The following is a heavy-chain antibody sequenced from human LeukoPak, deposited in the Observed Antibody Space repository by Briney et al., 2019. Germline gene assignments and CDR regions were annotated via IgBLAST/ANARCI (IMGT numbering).Heavy chain of an antibody. V-gene: IGHV3-15*01. D-gene: IGHD3-3*01. CDR3: TFTIFGVVIVDY. CDR2: IKSKTDGGTT. Sequence: GSLRLSCAASGFTFSNAWMSWVRQAPGKGLEWVGRIKSKTDGGTTDYAAPVKGRFAFSRDDSKNTLYLQMNSLKTEDTAVYYCTFTIFGVVIVDYWGQGTLVTVSS. J-gene: IGHJ4*02. CDR1: GFTFSNAW.